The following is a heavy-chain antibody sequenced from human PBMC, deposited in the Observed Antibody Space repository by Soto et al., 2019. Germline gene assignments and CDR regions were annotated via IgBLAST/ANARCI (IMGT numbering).Heavy chain of an antibody. D-gene: IGHD7-27*01. V-gene: IGHV4-30-4*01. J-gene: IGHJ5*01. CDR3: ARGRYCLTGRCFPNWFDS. Sequence: SETLSLTCSVSGDSISNLDYFWAWIRQPPGQALEYIGYIYKSTTTYYNPSFESRVAISVDTSKSQFSLNVTSVTAADTAVYFCARGRYCLTGRCFPNWFDSWGQGALVTVSS. CDR2: IYKSTTT. CDR1: GDSISNLDYF.